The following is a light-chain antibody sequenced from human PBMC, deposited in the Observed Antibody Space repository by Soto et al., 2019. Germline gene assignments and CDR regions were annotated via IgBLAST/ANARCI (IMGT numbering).Light chain of an antibody. CDR3: QQYGSSPLT. V-gene: IGKV3-20*01. J-gene: IGKJ4*01. CDR2: GAS. Sequence: ESVSTQSPCTLSLSQGERATLSCSASQTVSSNYLAWCQQRPGQAPRLLISGASSRATGIPDRFSGSGSGTDFTLTISRLEPEDFAVYYCQQYGSSPLTFGGGTKVDIK. CDR1: QTVSSNY.